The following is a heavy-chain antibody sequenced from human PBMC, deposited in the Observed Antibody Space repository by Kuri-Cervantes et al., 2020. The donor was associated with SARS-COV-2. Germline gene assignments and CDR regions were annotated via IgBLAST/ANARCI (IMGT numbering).Heavy chain of an antibody. CDR3: ARAGSLLWFGELLSLFDY. Sequence: SETLSLSCAVYGGSFSGYYWSWIRQPPGKGLEWIGEINHSGSTNYNPSLKSRVPISVDTSKNQFSLKLSSVTAADTAVYYCARAGSLLWFGELLSLFDYWGQGTLVTVSS. CDR1: GGSFSGYY. CDR2: INHSGST. J-gene: IGHJ4*02. V-gene: IGHV4-34*01. D-gene: IGHD3-10*01.